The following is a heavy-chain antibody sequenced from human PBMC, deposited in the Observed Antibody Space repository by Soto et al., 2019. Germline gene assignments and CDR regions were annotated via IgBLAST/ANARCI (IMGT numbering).Heavy chain of an antibody. D-gene: IGHD3-10*01. Sequence: QVQLVQSGAEVKKPGASVKVSCKASGYSFSSYGISWVRQAPGQGLDWMGWISAYNGNTKYAQDVQGRVTMTTDTSTSKAYMGLRSLRSDDTAMYYCASLSGGSYNTYYFYYGMDVWGQGTTVTVSS. V-gene: IGHV1-18*04. CDR2: ISAYNGNT. CDR3: ASLSGGSYNTYYFYYGMDV. J-gene: IGHJ6*02. CDR1: GYSFSSYG.